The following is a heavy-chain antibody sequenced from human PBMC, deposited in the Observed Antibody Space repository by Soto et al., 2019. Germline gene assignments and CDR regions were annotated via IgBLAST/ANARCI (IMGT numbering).Heavy chain of an antibody. J-gene: IGHJ6*02. CDR2: INHSGST. CDR1: GGSFSGYY. Sequence: SETLSLTCAVYGGSFSGYYWSWIRQPPGKGLEWIGEINHSGSTNYNPSLKSRVTISVDTSKNQFSLKLSSVTAADTAVYYCARGYCSSTSCYSYYGMDVWGQGTTVTVSS. CDR3: ARGYCSSTSCYSYYGMDV. V-gene: IGHV4-34*01. D-gene: IGHD2-2*01.